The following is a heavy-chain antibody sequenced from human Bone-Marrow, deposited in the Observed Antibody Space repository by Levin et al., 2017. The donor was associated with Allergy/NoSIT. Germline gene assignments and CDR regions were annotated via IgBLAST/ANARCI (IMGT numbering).Heavy chain of an antibody. CDR2: LHYRGTS. J-gene: IGHJ3*02. CDR3: ARDRSTWESGYDFGDDALDI. Sequence: SETLSLTCNVSGVSISSHYWNWVRQSPGKGLEWIGYLHYRGTSNYNPSLASRVTISVDTSKNQVSLELRSVTAADTAVYYCARDRSTWESGYDFGDDALDIWGQGTLVSVSS. D-gene: IGHD5-12*01. V-gene: IGHV4-59*11. CDR1: GVSISSHY.